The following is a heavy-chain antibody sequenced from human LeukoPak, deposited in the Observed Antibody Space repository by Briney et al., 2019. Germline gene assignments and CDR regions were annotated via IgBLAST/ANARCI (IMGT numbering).Heavy chain of an antibody. J-gene: IGHJ6*02. CDR1: GFTFSDYW. D-gene: IGHD3/OR15-3a*01. Sequence: GGSLRLPCAASGFTFSDYWMHWVRHAPGKGLVWVSRIESDGSSAAYADSVKGRFTISRDNAKNTLYLQMNSLRAEDTAVYYCARGTTGYFTSYSYYGMDVWGQGTTVTVSS. V-gene: IGHV3-74*01. CDR3: ARGTTGYFTSYSYYGMDV. CDR2: IESDGSSA.